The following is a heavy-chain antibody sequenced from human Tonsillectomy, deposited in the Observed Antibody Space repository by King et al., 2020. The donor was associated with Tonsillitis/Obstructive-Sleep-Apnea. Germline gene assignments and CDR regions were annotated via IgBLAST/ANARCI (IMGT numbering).Heavy chain of an antibody. J-gene: IGHJ4*02. Sequence: VQLQESGPGLVKPSQTLSLTCTVSGGSISSGGYCWRWIRQHPGKGLEWIGYIYYSGSTYYNPSLKSRVTISVDTSKNQFSLKLSSVTAADTAVYYCARVGYYLMTPQDWGQGTLVTVSS. CDR2: IYYSGST. CDR3: ARVGYYLMTPQD. D-gene: IGHD2-15*01. V-gene: IGHV4-31*03. CDR1: GGSISSGGYC.